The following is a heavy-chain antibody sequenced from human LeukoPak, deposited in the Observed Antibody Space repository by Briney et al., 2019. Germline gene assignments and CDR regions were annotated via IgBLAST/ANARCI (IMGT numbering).Heavy chain of an antibody. Sequence: PSETLSLTCTVSGGSVSSSRYYWGWMRQPPGGGLEWIGSIHYSGGTYYNPSLKSRVTISVDTSSNQFTLKVCSVTAADTAVYHCAPGSTHGSRGSWFDPWGQGTLVTVSS. D-gene: IGHD1-26*01. CDR3: APGSTHGSRGSWFDP. CDR1: GGSVSSSRYY. CDR2: IHYSGGT. V-gene: IGHV4-39*01. J-gene: IGHJ5*02.